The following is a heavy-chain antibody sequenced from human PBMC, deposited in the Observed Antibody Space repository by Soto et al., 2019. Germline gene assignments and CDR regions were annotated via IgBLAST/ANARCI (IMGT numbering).Heavy chain of an antibody. CDR3: ARGLSNYAHYYYYGMDV. CDR1: GGTFSSYA. CDR2: IIPIFGTA. V-gene: IGHV1-69*13. D-gene: IGHD4-4*01. Sequence: ASVKVSCKASGGTFSSYAISWVRQAPGQGLEWMGGIIPIFGTANYAQKFQGRVTITADESTSTAYMELSSLRSEDTAVYYCARGLSNYAHYYYYGMDVWGQGTTVTAP. J-gene: IGHJ6*02.